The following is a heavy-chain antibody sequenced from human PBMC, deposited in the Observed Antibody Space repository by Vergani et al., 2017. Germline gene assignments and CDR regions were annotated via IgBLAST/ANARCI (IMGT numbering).Heavy chain of an antibody. CDR2: INNNGGST. J-gene: IGHJ3*01. CDR1: GLPLNSHA. V-gene: IGHV3-23*01. Sequence: QLLESGGGLIQPGGSLRLSCAPSGLPLNSHAMTWVRRAPGKGLEWFSVINNNGGSTYYADSVKGRFTISRDNSKNTLYLQMTDLRAEDTATYYCAKVCGSTSCPYGGGAFDVWGHGTMVTVSS. CDR3: AKVCGSTSCPYGGGAFDV. D-gene: IGHD2-2*01.